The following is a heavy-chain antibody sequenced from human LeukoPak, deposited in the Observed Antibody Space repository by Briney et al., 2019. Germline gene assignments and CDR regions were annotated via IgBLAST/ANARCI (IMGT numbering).Heavy chain of an antibody. V-gene: IGHV3-23*01. CDR1: GFTFSSHA. CDR3: AKLKGYCGGDCYSANDH. J-gene: IGHJ4*02. CDR2: FSGSGGST. Sequence: GGSLRLSCAASGFTFSSHAMSWVRQAPGKGLEWVSAFSGSGGSTYYADSVKGRFTISRDNSKNTLFLQMNTLRAEDTAVYYCAKLKGYCGGDCYSANDHWGQGTLVTVSS. D-gene: IGHD2-21*02.